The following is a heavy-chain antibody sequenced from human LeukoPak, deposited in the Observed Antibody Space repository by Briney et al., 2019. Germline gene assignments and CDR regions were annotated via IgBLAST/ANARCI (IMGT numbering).Heavy chain of an antibody. CDR2: ISVYKGDT. J-gene: IGHJ3*02. CDR1: GYTFTNFG. Sequence: ASVKVSCKASGYTFTNFGITWVRPAPGQGLEWMGWISVYKGDTIYAQRVQGRVTMTTDTSTSTAYMEVRSLRSDDTAVYYCARAGGWAREDYKADAFHIWGQGTMVTVSS. V-gene: IGHV1-18*01. CDR3: ARAGGWAREDYKADAFHI. D-gene: IGHD6-19*01.